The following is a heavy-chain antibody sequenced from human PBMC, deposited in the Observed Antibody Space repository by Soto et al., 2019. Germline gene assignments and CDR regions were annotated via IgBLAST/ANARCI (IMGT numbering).Heavy chain of an antibody. CDR3: ARLPLLLERRPIGYYYGMDV. CDR2: IYPGDSDT. Sequence: GESLKISCKGSGYSFTSYWIGWVRQMPGKGLEWMGIIYPGDSDTRYSPSFQGQVTISADKSISTAYLQWSSLKASDTAMYYCARLPLLLERRPIGYYYGMDVWGQGTTVTVSS. CDR1: GYSFTSYW. D-gene: IGHD1-1*01. V-gene: IGHV5-51*01. J-gene: IGHJ6*02.